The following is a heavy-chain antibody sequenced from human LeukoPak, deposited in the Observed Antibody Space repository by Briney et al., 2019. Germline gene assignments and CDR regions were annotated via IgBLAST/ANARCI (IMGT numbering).Heavy chain of an antibody. Sequence: ASVKVSCKASGYTFASYGISWVRQAPGQGLEWMGWISAYNGNTNYAQKLQGRVTMTTDTSTSTAYMELRSLRSDDTAVYYCARHEAAAGTGYFDYWGQGTLVTVSS. D-gene: IGHD6-13*01. CDR1: GYTFASYG. CDR3: ARHEAAAGTGYFDY. J-gene: IGHJ4*02. CDR2: ISAYNGNT. V-gene: IGHV1-18*01.